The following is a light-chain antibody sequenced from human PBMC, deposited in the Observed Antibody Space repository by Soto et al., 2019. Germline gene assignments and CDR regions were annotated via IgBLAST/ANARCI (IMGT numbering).Light chain of an antibody. Sequence: DIPMTKPPSSLSASVGARATITCRASQPISRYLNWNRQKPGKAPTLLIYAASTLQTGVPSRFSGSGSGTDFTLTITSLQPEDFATYYCQQSYSIPFTFGPGTKVNIQ. CDR1: QPISRY. J-gene: IGKJ3*01. CDR3: QQSYSIPFT. V-gene: IGKV1-39*01. CDR2: AAS.